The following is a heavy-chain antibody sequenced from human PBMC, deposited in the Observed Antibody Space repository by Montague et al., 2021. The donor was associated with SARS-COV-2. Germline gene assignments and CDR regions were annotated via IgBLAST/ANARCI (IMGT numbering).Heavy chain of an antibody. CDR3: ARGAVVSATINSGGPLYHFDY. D-gene: IGHD2-21*01. Sequence: SETLSLTCAVSGGSISGYYWSWIRQPPGKGLEWIGYIHYSGSTNXNPSLKSPVTVSVDTSKNQFSLKLSSVTAADTAVYYCARGAVVSATINSGGPLYHFDYWGQGTLVTVSS. CDR1: GGSISGYY. J-gene: IGHJ4*02. CDR2: IHYSGST. V-gene: IGHV4-59*13.